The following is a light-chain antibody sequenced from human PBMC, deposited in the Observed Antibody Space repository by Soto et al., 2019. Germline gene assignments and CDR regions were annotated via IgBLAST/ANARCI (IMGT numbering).Light chain of an antibody. CDR1: SSDVGGHHY. CDR2: EVS. CDR3: SSYSSSSTLYV. Sequence: QSALTQPASVSGSPGQSITISCTGTSSDVGGHHYVSWYQQHPGKAPKVIIYEVSDRPAGVSDRFSGSKSDNTASLTISGLQADDEADYYCSSYSSSSTLYVFVTGTKVTVL. J-gene: IGLJ1*01. V-gene: IGLV2-14*01.